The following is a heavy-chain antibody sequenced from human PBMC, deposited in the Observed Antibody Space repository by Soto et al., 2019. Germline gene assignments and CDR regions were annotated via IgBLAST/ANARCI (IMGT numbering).Heavy chain of an antibody. V-gene: IGHV4-59*01. CDR1: GGSRNRFY. CDR2: IYYSGST. D-gene: IGHD3-3*01. Sequence: SVTRSVACRVGGGSRNRFYSSWIQQPPGKGLEWIGYIYYSGSTNYNPSLKSRVTISVDTSKNQFSLKLSSVTAADTAVYYCASGYDFWSGYYGYFDYWGQGTLVTVSS. J-gene: IGHJ4*02. CDR3: ASGYDFWSGYYGYFDY.